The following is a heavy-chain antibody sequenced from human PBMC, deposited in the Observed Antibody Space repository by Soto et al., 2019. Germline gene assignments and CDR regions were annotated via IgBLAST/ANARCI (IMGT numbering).Heavy chain of an antibody. CDR3: AREEVRGVDAFDI. D-gene: IGHD3-10*01. J-gene: IGHJ3*02. CDR1: GFTFSSYW. Sequence: ASVKVSCAASGFTFSSYWMHWVRQAPGKGLVWVSRINSDGSSTSYADSVKGRFTISRDNAKNTLYLQMNSLRAEDTAVYYCAREEVRGVDAFDIWGQGTMVTVSS. V-gene: IGHV3-74*01. CDR2: INSDGSST.